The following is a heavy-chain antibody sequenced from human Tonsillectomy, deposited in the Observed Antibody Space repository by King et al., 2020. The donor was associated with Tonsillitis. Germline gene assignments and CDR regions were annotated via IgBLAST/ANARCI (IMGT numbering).Heavy chain of an antibody. CDR1: GGSISSSSYY. CDR3: ASSNHFGESPLGAFDI. Sequence: QLQESGPGLVKPSETLSLTCTVSGGSISSSSYYWGWIRQPPGKGLEWIGSIYYSGSTYYNPSLKSRVTISVDTSKNQFSLKLSSVTAADTAVYYCASSNHFGESPLGAFDIWGQGTMVTVSS. V-gene: IGHV4-39*01. J-gene: IGHJ3*02. D-gene: IGHD3-10*01. CDR2: IYYSGST.